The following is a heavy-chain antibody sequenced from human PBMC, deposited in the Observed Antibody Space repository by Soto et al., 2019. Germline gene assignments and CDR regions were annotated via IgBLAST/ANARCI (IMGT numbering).Heavy chain of an antibody. V-gene: IGHV3-30*18. D-gene: IGHD5-12*01. Sequence: GGSLRLSCAASVFTFSSYGMHWVRQAPGKGLEWVAVISYDGSNKYYADSVKGRFTISRDNSKNTLYLQMNSLRAEDTAVYYCAKLGVVATIAYDYWGQGTLVTVSS. CDR1: VFTFSSYG. CDR3: AKLGVVATIAYDY. CDR2: ISYDGSNK. J-gene: IGHJ4*02.